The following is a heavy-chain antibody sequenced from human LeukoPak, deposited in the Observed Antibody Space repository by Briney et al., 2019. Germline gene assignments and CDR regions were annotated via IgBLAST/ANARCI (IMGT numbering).Heavy chain of an antibody. D-gene: IGHD6-19*01. V-gene: IGHV1-18*04. CDR3: ARDSGSGWQALGY. CDR1: GYTFSNYG. J-gene: IGHJ4*02. CDR2: TSYNGNT. Sequence: ASVKVSCKASGYTFSNYGISWVRQPPGLGLEWMGWTSYNGNTNYAQKFQDRVTMTTDTSKTTAYMELRRLESDDTAVYYCARDSGSGWQALGYWGQGTLVTVSS.